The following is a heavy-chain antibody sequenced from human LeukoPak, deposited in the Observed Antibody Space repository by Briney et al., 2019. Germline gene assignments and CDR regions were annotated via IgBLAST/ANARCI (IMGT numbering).Heavy chain of an antibody. CDR1: GGSISSGGYY. Sequence: SQTLFLTCTVSGGSISSGGYYWSWIRQHPGKGLEWIGYIYYSGSTYYNPSLKSRVTISVDTSKNQFSLKLSSVTAADTAVYYCAGGHCSGGSCYSHDYWGQGTLVTVSS. V-gene: IGHV4-31*03. CDR3: AGGHCSGGSCYSHDY. CDR2: IYYSGST. D-gene: IGHD2-15*01. J-gene: IGHJ4*02.